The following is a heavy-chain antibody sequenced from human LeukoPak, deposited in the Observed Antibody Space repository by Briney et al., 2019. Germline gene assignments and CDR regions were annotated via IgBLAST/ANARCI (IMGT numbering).Heavy chain of an antibody. D-gene: IGHD5/OR15-5a*01. CDR1: GFTFSNAW. V-gene: IGHV3-15*01. CDR3: TTDLSERYYFDY. Sequence: GGSLRLSCAASGFTFSNAWMSWVRQAPGKGLEWVGRIKSKTDGGTTDYAAPVKGRFTISRDDSKNTLYLQMNSPKTEDTAVYYCTTDLSERYYFDYWGQETLVTVSS. CDR2: IKSKTDGGTT. J-gene: IGHJ4*02.